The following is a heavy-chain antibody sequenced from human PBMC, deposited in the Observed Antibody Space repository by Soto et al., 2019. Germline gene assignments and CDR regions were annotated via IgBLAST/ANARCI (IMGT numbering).Heavy chain of an antibody. J-gene: IGHJ6*02. Sequence: TSETLSLTCTVSGVSISSYYWSWIRQPPGKGLEWIGYIYYSGSTNYNPSLKSRVTISVDTSKNQFSLKLSSVTAADTAVYYCARSAAAGGPSRDYYGMDVWSQGTTVTVSS. CDR1: GVSISSYY. CDR3: ARSAAAGGPSRDYYGMDV. V-gene: IGHV4-59*01. D-gene: IGHD6-13*01. CDR2: IYYSGST.